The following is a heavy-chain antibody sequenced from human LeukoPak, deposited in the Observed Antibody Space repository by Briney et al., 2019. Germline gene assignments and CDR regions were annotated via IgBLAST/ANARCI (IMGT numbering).Heavy chain of an antibody. CDR2: IYTSGST. V-gene: IGHV4-4*07. D-gene: IGHD3-3*01. J-gene: IGHJ5*02. CDR3: ARVTYYDFWSGSTQNWFDP. CDR1: GGSISSYY. Sequence: PSETPSLTCTVSGGSISSYYWSWIRQPAGKGLEWIGRIYTSGSTNYNPSLKSRVTMSVDTSKNQFSLKLSSVTAADTAVYYCARVTYYDFWSGSTQNWFDPWGQGTLVTVSS.